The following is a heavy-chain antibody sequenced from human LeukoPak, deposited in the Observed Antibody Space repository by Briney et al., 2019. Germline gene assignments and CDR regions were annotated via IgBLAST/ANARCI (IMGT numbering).Heavy chain of an antibody. Sequence: HPGGSLRLSCAASGFTFSLSWMHWVRQAPGKGLERVSSINYDARSRTYADSVKGRLTISRDNAENTLFLQMNSLRVEDSAIYSCVRGAGPGTPFDWGQGILVTVSS. J-gene: IGHJ1*01. V-gene: IGHV3-74*01. CDR1: GFTFSLSW. CDR3: VRGAGPGTPFD. CDR2: INYDARSR. D-gene: IGHD1-1*01.